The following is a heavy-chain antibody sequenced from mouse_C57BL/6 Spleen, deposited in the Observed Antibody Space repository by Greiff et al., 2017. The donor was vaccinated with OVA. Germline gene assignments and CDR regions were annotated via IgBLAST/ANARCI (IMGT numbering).Heavy chain of an antibody. CDR3: ARGGEAMDY. CDR2: IYPGDGDT. V-gene: IGHV1-82*01. Sequence: VQLVESGPELVKPGASVKISCKASGYAFSSSWMNWVKQRPGKGLEWIGRIYPGDGDTNYNGKFRGKATLTADKSSSTAYMQRSSLTSEDSAVYFCARGGEAMDYWGQGTSVTVSS. J-gene: IGHJ4*01. CDR1: GYAFSSSW.